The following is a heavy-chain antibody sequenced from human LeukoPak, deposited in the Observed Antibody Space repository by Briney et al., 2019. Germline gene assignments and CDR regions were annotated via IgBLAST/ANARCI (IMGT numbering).Heavy chain of an antibody. D-gene: IGHD6-13*01. CDR1: GGTFSSYA. CDR2: IIPIFGTA. V-gene: IGHV1-69*05. J-gene: IGHJ6*03. CDR3: AVRGNKPGIAAAGPMDV. Sequence: ASVKVSCKASGGTFSSYAISWVRQAPGQGLEWMGGIIPIFGTANYAQKFQGRVTITTDESTSTAYMELSSLRSEDTAVYYCAVRGNKPGIAAAGPMDVWGKGTTVTVSS.